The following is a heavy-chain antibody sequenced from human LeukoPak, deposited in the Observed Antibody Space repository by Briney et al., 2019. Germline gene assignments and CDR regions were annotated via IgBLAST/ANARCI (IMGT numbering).Heavy chain of an antibody. CDR2: ISGSGGST. D-gene: IGHD3-3*01. Sequence: PGGSLRLSCAASGFIFSSEAMSWVRQAPGKGLEWVSAISGSGGSTYYADSVKGRFTISRDNSKNTLYLQMNSLRAEDTAVYYCAKSRGSGYVYYFDYWGQGTLVTVSS. V-gene: IGHV3-23*01. CDR1: GFIFSSEA. J-gene: IGHJ4*01. CDR3: AKSRGSGYVYYFDY.